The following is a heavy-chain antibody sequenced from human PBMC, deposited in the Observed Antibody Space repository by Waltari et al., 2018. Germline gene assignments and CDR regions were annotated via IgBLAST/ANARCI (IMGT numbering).Heavy chain of an antibody. J-gene: IGHJ4*02. CDR3: ASSAVGAPYRWFDY. V-gene: IGHV3-53*01. CDR1: GFTVSSNY. D-gene: IGHD1-26*01. Sequence: EVQLVESGGGLIQPGGSLRLSCAASGFTVSSNYMSWVRQAPGKGLEWVSVIYSGGSTYYADSVKGRFTISRDNSKNTLYLQMNSLRAEDTAVYYCASSAVGAPYRWFDYWGQGTLVTVSS. CDR2: IYSGGST.